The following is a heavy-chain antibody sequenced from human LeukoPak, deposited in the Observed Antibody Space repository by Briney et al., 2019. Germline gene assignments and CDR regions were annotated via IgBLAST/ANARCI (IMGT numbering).Heavy chain of an antibody. V-gene: IGHV4-30-2*01. J-gene: IGHJ3*02. D-gene: IGHD2-2*01. CDR1: GGSISSGGYY. CDR2: IYHSGST. CDR3: ARVPAAGGAFDI. Sequence: SETLSLTCTVSGGSISSGGYYWSWIRQPPGKGLEWIGYIYHSGSTYYNPSLKSRVTISVDRSKNQFPLKLSSVTAADTAVYYCARVPAAGGAFDIWGQGTMVTVSS.